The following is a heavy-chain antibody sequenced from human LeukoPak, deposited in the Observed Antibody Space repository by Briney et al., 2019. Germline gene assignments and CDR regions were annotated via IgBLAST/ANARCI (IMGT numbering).Heavy chain of an antibody. Sequence: PSETLSLTCAVYGGSFSGYYWSWIRQPPGKGLEWIGEINHSGSTNYNPSLKSRVTISVDTSKNQFSLKLSSVTAADTAVYYCARAVEITGTTLGYNWFDPWGQGTLVTVSS. CDR1: GGSFSGYY. CDR2: INHSGST. D-gene: IGHD1-7*01. CDR3: ARAVEITGTTLGYNWFDP. J-gene: IGHJ5*02. V-gene: IGHV4-34*01.